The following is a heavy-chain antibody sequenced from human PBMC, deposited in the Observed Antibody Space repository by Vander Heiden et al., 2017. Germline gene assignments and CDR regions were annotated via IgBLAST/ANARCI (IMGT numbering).Heavy chain of an antibody. Sequence: QVQLVESGGGVVPPGRSLSLSCAASGFSFNDFGIHWVRQAPGKGLEWVAVIWYDGTNKYYADSVKGRLTISRDNSKNTVYLQMNSLRAEDTAVYYCARDLSGRDRDGSSYFGLDVWGLGTTVTVSS. V-gene: IGHV3-33*01. J-gene: IGHJ6*02. CDR3: ARDLSGRDRDGSSYFGLDV. CDR1: GFSFNDFG. CDR2: IWYDGTNK. D-gene: IGHD2-15*01.